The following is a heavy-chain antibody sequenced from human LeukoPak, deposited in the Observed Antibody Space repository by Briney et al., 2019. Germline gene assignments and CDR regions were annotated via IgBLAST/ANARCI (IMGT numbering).Heavy chain of an antibody. CDR2: IYPGDSDT. CDR3: ASTNAQFDYGGNSVAFIDGEYYMDV. CDR1: GYSFTSYW. V-gene: IGHV5-51*01. J-gene: IGHJ6*03. D-gene: IGHD4-23*01. Sequence: GESLKISCKGSGYSFTSYWIGWVRQMPGKGLEWMGIIYPGDSDTRYSPSFQGQVTISADKSISTAYLQWSSLKASDTAMYYCASTNAQFDYGGNSVAFIDGEYYMDVWGKGTTVTVSS.